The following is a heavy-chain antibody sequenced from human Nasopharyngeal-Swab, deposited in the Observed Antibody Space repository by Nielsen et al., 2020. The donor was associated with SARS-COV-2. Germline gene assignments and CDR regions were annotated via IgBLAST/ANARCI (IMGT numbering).Heavy chain of an antibody. Sequence: ASVKVSCKASGYTFKSHPLHWLRQAPGQRPEWLGWINTRTGNTQYADDFRGRVTITVDTSAPVVFLDVTSLTSEDTATYYCVRGSGGHGPLFDHWGQGTIVTVSS. V-gene: IGHV1-3*04. CDR2: INTRTGNT. CDR3: VRGSGGHGPLFDH. D-gene: IGHD2-15*01. CDR1: GYTFKSHP. J-gene: IGHJ4*02.